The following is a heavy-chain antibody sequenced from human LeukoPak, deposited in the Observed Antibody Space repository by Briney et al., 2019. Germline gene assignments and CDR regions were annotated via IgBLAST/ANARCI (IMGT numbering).Heavy chain of an antibody. J-gene: IGHJ4*02. D-gene: IGHD6-13*01. CDR1: GIPFSDYY. CDR3: AAGTAADF. Sequence: GGSLRLSCIVSGIPFSDYYTNWIRQAPGKGLEWISYISSSSSYSDYADSVKGRFTISRDNAKSALYLQLNSLRLEDTAVYYCAAGTAADFWGQGTLVTVSS. CDR2: ISSSSSYS. V-gene: IGHV3-11*03.